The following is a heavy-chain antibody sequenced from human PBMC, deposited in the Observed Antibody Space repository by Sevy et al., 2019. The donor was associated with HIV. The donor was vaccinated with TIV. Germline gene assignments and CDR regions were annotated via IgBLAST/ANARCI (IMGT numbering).Heavy chain of an antibody. CDR3: ARDYYDSSGYYHFDY. J-gene: IGHJ4*02. Sequence: SETLSLTCAVYGGSFSGYYSSWIRQPPGKGLEWIEEINHSGSTNYNPSLKSRVTISVDTSKNQFSLKLSSVTAADTAVYYCARDYYDSSGYYHFDYWVQGTLVTVSS. D-gene: IGHD3-22*01. V-gene: IGHV4-34*01. CDR1: GGSFSGYY. CDR2: INHSGST.